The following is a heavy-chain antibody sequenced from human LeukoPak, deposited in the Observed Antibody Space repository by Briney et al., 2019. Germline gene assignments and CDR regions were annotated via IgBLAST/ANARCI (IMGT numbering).Heavy chain of an antibody. CDR2: ISGGGAKR. Sequence: GGSLRLSCAASGFTFSSYWMSWVRQAPGKGLEWVSYISGGGAKRHYSDSVKGRFTISRDNPKNTLYLQINNLRAEDTAMYYCAKCSAGYYNDAFDIWGRGTMVTVSP. CDR1: GFTFSSYW. CDR3: AKCSAGYYNDAFDI. J-gene: IGHJ3*02. V-gene: IGHV3-23*01. D-gene: IGHD3-10*02.